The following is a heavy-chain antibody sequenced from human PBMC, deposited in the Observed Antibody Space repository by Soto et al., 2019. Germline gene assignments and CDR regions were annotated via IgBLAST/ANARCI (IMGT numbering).Heavy chain of an antibody. CDR1: GGSISSYY. J-gene: IGHJ6*02. CDR3: ASESVVIVPATYYYAMDV. CDR2: IYYSGRT. D-gene: IGHD3-22*01. Sequence: SETLSLTCTVSGGSISSYYWSWIRQPPGKGLEWIGYIYYSGRTYYNPSLQSRVTISADTSKNQLSLKLSSVTAADTAMYFCASESVVIVPATYYYAMDVWGQGTTVTVSS. V-gene: IGHV4-59*06.